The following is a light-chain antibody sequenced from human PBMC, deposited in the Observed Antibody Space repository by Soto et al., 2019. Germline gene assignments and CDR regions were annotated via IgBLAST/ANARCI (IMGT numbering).Light chain of an antibody. CDR2: DVS. V-gene: IGLV2-14*01. J-gene: IGLJ2*01. CDR3: NSYAGSSTDVV. CDR1: SSDVGAYNY. Sequence: QSALTQPASVSGSPGQSITISCTGTSSDVGAYNYVSWYQQHPGKAPKLIIYDVSNRPSGVSNRFSGSKSGNTASLAISGLRAEDEADYYCNSYAGSSTDVVFGGGTKLTVL.